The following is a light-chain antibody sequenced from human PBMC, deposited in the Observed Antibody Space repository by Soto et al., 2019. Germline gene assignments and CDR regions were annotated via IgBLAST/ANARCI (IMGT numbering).Light chain of an antibody. V-gene: IGKV3-20*01. CDR1: QSVSSSN. J-gene: IGKJ1*01. CDR3: QQYGTSPKT. CDR2: SAS. Sequence: EIVLTQSPGTLSLSPGERGILSCRASQSVSSSNLAWYQQKIGQAPRLLIYSASTSATGIPDRFSGSGSGTDFTLTLSRLEPEDFAVYSCQQYGTSPKTFGQGTKVEIK.